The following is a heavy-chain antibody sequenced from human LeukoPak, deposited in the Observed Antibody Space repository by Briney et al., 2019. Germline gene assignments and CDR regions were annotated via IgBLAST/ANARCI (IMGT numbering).Heavy chain of an antibody. V-gene: IGHV3-23*01. CDR3: AASPESIAVAG. J-gene: IGHJ4*02. Sequence: GGSLRLSCAASGFTFSSYAMSWVRQAPGKGLEWVSAISGSGGSTYYADPVKGRFTISRDNSKNTLYLQMNSLRAEDTAVYYCAASPESIAVAGWGQGTLVAVSS. CDR1: GFTFSSYA. D-gene: IGHD6-19*01. CDR2: ISGSGGST.